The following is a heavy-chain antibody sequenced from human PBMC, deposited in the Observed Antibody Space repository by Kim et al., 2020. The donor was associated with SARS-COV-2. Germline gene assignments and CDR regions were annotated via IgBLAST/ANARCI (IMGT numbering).Heavy chain of an antibody. J-gene: IGHJ4*02. CDR2: IWYDGNNK. Sequence: GGSLRLSCAASGFSFSTYGMHWVRQAPGKGLEWVAVIWYDGNNKYYADSVKGRFTVSRDNSKNTLYLQMNSLRAEDTAVYYCARDLTHDSGAYYSHYWGKGTLVTVSS. CDR1: GFSFSTYG. D-gene: IGHD3-22*01. V-gene: IGHV3-33*01. CDR3: ARDLTHDSGAYYSHY.